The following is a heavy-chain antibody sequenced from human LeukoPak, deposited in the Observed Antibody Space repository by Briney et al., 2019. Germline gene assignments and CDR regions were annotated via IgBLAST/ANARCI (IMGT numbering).Heavy chain of an antibody. D-gene: IGHD3-10*01. V-gene: IGHV4-59*01. CDR1: GGSISSYY. CDR3: ARGPPGGQFDP. Sequence: SETLSLTCAVSGGSISSYYWSWFRQPPGKGLEWMGYIYYSGSTNYNPSLKRRVTISVDASKNQFSLQLTSVTAADTAVYYCARGPPGGQFDPWGQGTLVTVSS. CDR2: IYYSGST. J-gene: IGHJ5*02.